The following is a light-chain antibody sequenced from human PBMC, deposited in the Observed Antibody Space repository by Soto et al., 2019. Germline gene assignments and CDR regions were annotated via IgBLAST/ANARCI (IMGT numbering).Light chain of an antibody. J-gene: IGKJ1*01. CDR3: QQYGSSPT. V-gene: IGKV3-20*01. CDR1: QSVSSN. Sequence: NQSPSTLSVPPGERATLSCRASQSVSSNLAWYQQKPGQAPRLLIYGASSRATGIPDRFSGSGSGTDFTLTISRLEPEDFAVYYCQQYGSSPTLGQGTKVDI. CDR2: GAS.